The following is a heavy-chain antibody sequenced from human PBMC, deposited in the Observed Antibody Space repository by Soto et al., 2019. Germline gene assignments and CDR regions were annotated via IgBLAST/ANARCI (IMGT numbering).Heavy chain of an antibody. CDR3: ASNDSGYNYDMDV. J-gene: IGHJ6*03. D-gene: IGHD1-1*01. CDR1: GGSVTSHNW. CDR2: VYLSGST. V-gene: IGHV4-4*02. Sequence: QPHLQESGPGLVKPSGTLSLTCAVSGGSVTSHNWWTWVRQAPGERLEWIGEVYLSGSTHYNPSLRGRVSISVDKSENQVSLKLTSVTAADTAVYYCASNDSGYNYDMDVWGKGTAVTVSS.